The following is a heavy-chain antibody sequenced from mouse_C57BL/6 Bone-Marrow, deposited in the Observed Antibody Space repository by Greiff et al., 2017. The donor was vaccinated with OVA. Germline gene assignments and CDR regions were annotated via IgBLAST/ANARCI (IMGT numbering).Heavy chain of an antibody. Sequence: QVQLKESGAELVRPGTSVKMSCKASGYTFTNYWIGWAKQRPGHGLEWIGDIYPGGGYTNYNEKFKGKATLTADKSSSTAYMQFSSLTSEDSAIYYCALTGLSYYFDYWGQGTTLTVSS. J-gene: IGHJ2*01. CDR3: ALTGLSYYFDY. V-gene: IGHV1-63*01. D-gene: IGHD4-1*01. CDR1: GYTFTNYW. CDR2: IYPGGGYT.